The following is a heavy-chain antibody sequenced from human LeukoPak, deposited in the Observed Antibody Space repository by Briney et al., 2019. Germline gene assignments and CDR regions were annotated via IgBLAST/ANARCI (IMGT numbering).Heavy chain of an antibody. Sequence: SETLSLTCAVYGGSFSGYYWSWIRQPPGKGLEWIGEINHSGSTNYNPSLKSRVTISVDTSKNQFSLKLSSVTAADTAMYYCAREEIGTGTVLGKDYYYMDVWGKGTTVTVSS. CDR3: AREEIGTGTVLGKDYYYMDV. D-gene: IGHD3-16*01. V-gene: IGHV4-34*01. CDR2: INHSGST. CDR1: GGSFSGYY. J-gene: IGHJ6*03.